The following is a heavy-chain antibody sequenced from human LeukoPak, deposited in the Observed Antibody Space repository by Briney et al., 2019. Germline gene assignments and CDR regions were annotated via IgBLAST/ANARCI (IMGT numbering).Heavy chain of an antibody. J-gene: IGHJ4*02. CDR1: GFTFSDYY. CDR2: ISSSTTYT. V-gene: IGHV3-11*03. D-gene: IGHD4-17*01. CDR3: ARYTVTTFVVDY. Sequence: GGSLRLSCAASGFTFSDYYMRWIRQAPGKGLEWVSYISSSTTYTNYADSVKGRFTISRDNAKNSLYLQMNSLRAEDTAVYYCARYTVTTFVVDYWGQGTLVTVSS.